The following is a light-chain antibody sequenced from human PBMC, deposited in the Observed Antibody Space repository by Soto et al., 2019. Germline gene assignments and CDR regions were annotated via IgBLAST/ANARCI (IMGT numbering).Light chain of an antibody. J-gene: IGLJ2*01. V-gene: IGLV3-21*04. CDR2: YDS. CDR1: NIGSKS. CDR3: QVWDSSSDHVV. Sequence: SSELTQPPSVSVAPGKTARITCGGNNIGSKSVHRYQQKPGQAPVLVIYYDSDRPSGIPERFSGSNSGNTATLTISRVEAGDEADYYCQVWDSSSDHVVFGGGTKLTVL.